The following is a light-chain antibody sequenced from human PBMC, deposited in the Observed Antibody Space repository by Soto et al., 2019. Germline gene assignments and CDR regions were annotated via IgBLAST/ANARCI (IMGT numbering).Light chain of an antibody. CDR3: QQYGSSPPLT. J-gene: IGKJ4*01. CDR2: GAS. V-gene: IGKV3-20*01. CDR1: QSVSRSY. Sequence: EIVLTQSPGTLSLSPGERATLSCRASQSVSRSYLAWYQQKPGQAPRLLIYGASSMATGIPDRFSGSGSGTDFTLTISRLETEDFAVYYCQQYGSSPPLTFGGGNKVEIK.